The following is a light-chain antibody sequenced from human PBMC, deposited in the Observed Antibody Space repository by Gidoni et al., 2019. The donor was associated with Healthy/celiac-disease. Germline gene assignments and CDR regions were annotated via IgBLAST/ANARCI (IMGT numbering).Light chain of an antibody. CDR3: QQYGSSSTWT. J-gene: IGKJ1*01. Sequence: EIVLTQSPRTLSLSPGERATLSCRASQSVSSSYLAWYQQKPGKAPRLLIYGASRRATGIPDRFSGSGSGTDFTLTISRLEPEDFAVYYCQQYGSSSTWTFGQGTKVEIK. CDR2: GAS. V-gene: IGKV3-20*01. CDR1: QSVSSSY.